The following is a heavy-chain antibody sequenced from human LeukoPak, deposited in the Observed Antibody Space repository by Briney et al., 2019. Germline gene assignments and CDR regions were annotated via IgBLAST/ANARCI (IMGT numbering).Heavy chain of an antibody. V-gene: IGHV4-34*01. CDR3: ARRRAGILSSWFDP. J-gene: IGHJ5*02. CDR2: INHSGST. CDR1: GGSFSDYY. Sequence: PSETLSLTCAVYGGSFSDYYWGWIRQSPGKGLEWIGEINHSGSTYYNPSLKSRVTISLDTSKNQFSLKLSSVTAADTAVYYCARRRAGILSSWFDPWGQGTLVTVSS. D-gene: IGHD6-19*01.